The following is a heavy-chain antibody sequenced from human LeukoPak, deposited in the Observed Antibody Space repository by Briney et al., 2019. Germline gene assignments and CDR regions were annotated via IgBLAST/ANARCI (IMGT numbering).Heavy chain of an antibody. CDR1: GYTFTSYA. Sequence: GASVKVSCKASGYTFTSYAMHWVRQAPGQRLEWMGWINAGNGNTKYSQKFQGRVTITRDTSASTAYMELSSLRSEDTAVYYCARALKDSYGFGYNWFDPWGQGTLVTVSS. CDR3: ARALKDSYGFGYNWFDP. V-gene: IGHV1-3*01. CDR2: INAGNGNT. D-gene: IGHD5-18*01. J-gene: IGHJ5*02.